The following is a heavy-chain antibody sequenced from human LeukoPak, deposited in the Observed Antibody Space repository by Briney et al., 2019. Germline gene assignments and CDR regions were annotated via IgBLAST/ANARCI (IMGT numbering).Heavy chain of an antibody. Sequence: SETLSLTCAVSGGSISSSNWWSWVRQPPGKGLEWIGEIYHSGSTNYNPSLKSRVTISVDKSKNQFSLKLSSVTAADTAVYYCARAGDCGGDCYDFDYWGQGTLVTVSP. CDR1: GGSISSSNW. CDR2: IYHSGST. J-gene: IGHJ4*02. D-gene: IGHD2-21*02. CDR3: ARAGDCGGDCYDFDY. V-gene: IGHV4-4*02.